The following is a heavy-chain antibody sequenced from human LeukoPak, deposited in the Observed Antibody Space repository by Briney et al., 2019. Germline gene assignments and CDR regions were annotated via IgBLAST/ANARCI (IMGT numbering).Heavy chain of an antibody. D-gene: IGHD6-6*01. CDR2: INHSGST. CDR1: GGSFSGYY. V-gene: IGHV4-34*01. Sequence: SETLSLTCAVYGGSFSGYYWSSIRQPPGKGLEWIGEINHSGSTNYNPSLKSRVTISVDTSKNQFSLKLSSVTAADTAVYYCARGRSIAALRGAFDIWGQGTMVTVSS. J-gene: IGHJ3*02. CDR3: ARGRSIAALRGAFDI.